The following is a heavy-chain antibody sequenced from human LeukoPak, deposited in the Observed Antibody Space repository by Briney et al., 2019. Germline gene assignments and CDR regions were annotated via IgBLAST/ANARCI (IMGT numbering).Heavy chain of an antibody. J-gene: IGHJ6*04. V-gene: IGHV4-34*01. CDR3: ARVKLVYYYYYGMDV. CDR2: IKHSGST. Sequence: SETLSLTCAVYGAALSGYYWSWIRQPPGKGLEWIGEIKHSGSTNYNPSLKGRVTISVDTSKNQFSLKLSSVTAADTAVYYCARVKLVYYYYYGMDVWGKGTTVTVSS. CDR1: GAALSGYY. D-gene: IGHD2-15*01.